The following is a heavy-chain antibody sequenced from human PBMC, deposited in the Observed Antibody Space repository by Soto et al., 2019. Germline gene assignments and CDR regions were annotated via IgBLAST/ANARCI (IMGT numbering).Heavy chain of an antibody. J-gene: IGHJ4*02. CDR2: IIPILGIA. CDR1: GGTFSSYT. V-gene: IGHV1-69*08. D-gene: IGHD2-15*01. Sequence: QVQLVQSGAEVKKPGSSVKVSCKASGGTFSSYTISWVRQAPGQGLEWMGRIIPILGIANYAQKFQGTVTITADKSTRTAYRELISLRSEDTAVYYFARDDRCSGGSCYSRWGQGTLVTVSS. CDR3: ARDDRCSGGSCYSR.